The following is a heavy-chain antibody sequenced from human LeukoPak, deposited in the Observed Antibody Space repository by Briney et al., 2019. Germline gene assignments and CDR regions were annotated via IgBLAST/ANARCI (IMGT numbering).Heavy chain of an antibody. Sequence: SETLSLTCAVYGGSFSGYYWSWIRQPPGKGLEWIGEINHSGSTNYNPSLKSRVTISVDTSKNQFSLKLSSVTAADTAVYYCARGIWVTMVRGVVGLINWFDPWGQGTLVTVSS. CDR2: INHSGST. V-gene: IGHV4-34*01. D-gene: IGHD3-10*01. CDR3: ARGIWVTMVRGVVGLINWFDP. J-gene: IGHJ5*02. CDR1: GGSFSGYY.